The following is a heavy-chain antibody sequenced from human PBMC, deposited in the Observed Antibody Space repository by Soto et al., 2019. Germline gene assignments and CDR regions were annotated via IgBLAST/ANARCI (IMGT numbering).Heavy chain of an antibody. Sequence: GGSLRLSCAASGFTFSNAWMNWVRQVPGKGLEWVGRIRSKADGGTSDYAAPVIGRITISRDDSTNTVYLQMNTLKSEDTAVYYCSFSPGFFATSTFEFWGPGTLVTVSS. V-gene: IGHV3-15*07. CDR1: GFTFSNAW. D-gene: IGHD1-26*01. CDR3: SFSPGFFATSTFEF. CDR2: IRSKADGGTS. J-gene: IGHJ4*02.